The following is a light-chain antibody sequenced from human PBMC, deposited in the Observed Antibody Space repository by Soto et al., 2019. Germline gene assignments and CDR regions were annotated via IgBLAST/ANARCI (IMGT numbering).Light chain of an antibody. CDR2: GVT. J-gene: IGLJ3*02. V-gene: IGLV2-14*02. CDR3: CSYTSSSTLV. CDR1: NNDVGAFHL. Sequence: QSALTQPASVSGSPGQSITISCTGTNNDVGAFHLVSWYQQHPVKAPKLIIFGVTERPSGVSNRFSGSKSANTASLTISGLQAEDEGDYYCCSYTSSSTLVFGGGTKLTVL.